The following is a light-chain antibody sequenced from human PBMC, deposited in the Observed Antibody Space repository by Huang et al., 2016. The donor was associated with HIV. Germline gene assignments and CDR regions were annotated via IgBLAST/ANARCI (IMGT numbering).Light chain of an antibody. CDR3: QQSYGTPPVT. V-gene: IGKV1-39*01. CDR2: AAS. Sequence: DIQMTQSPSSLSASVGDRVTITCRASQSISSYLNWYQQKPGKAPKLLIYAASSWQSGVPSRFSCSGSGTEFTLTISSLQPEDFATYYCQQSYGTPPVTFGQGTKLEIK. J-gene: IGKJ2*01. CDR1: QSISSY.